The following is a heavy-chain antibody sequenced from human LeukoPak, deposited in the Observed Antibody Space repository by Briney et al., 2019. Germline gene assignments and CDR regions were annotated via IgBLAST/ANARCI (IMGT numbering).Heavy chain of an antibody. CDR3: AKGMDSRWSDFDY. J-gene: IGHJ4*02. V-gene: IGHV3-23*01. CDR1: GFTFSSYA. D-gene: IGHD3-3*01. Sequence: GGSLRLSCAASGFTFSSYAMSSVRRAPGKGLEWVSAISGSGGSTYYADSVKGRFTISRDNSKNTLYLQMNSLRAEDTAVYYCAKGMDSRWSDFDYWGQGTLVTVSS. CDR2: ISGSGGST.